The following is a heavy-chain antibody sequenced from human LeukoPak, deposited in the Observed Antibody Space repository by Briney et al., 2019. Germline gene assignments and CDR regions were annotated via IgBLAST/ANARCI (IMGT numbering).Heavy chain of an antibody. Sequence: GGSLRLSCAASGFTFSSYSMSWVRQTPGKGLEWVSSISSSSSYIYYADSVKGRFTISRDNAKNSLYLQMNSLRAEDTAVYYCARDSGKYSGYAFDYWGQGTLVTVSS. V-gene: IGHV3-21*01. CDR2: ISSSSSYI. J-gene: IGHJ4*02. D-gene: IGHD5-12*01. CDR3: ARDSGKYSGYAFDY. CDR1: GFTFSSYS.